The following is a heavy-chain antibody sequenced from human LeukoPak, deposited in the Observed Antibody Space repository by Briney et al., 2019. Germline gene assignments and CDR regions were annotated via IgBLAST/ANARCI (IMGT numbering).Heavy chain of an antibody. Sequence: SETLSLTCTVSGGSISSGSYYWSWIRQPAGKGLEWIGRIYTSGNTNYNPSLKSRVTISVDTSKNQFSLKLSSVTAADTAVYYCARAGGSSTPQRLGPYYYYYMDVWGKGTTVTVSS. CDR1: GGSISSGSYY. CDR3: ARAGGSSTPQRLGPYYYYYMDV. D-gene: IGHD6-6*01. CDR2: IYTSGNT. J-gene: IGHJ6*03. V-gene: IGHV4-61*02.